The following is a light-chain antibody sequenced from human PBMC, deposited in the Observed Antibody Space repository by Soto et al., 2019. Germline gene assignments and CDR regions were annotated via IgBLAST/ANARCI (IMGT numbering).Light chain of an antibody. CDR2: DVS. Sequence: QSVLTQPASVSGSPGQSITISCTGTSSAVGGYNYVSWYQQHPGKAPKFMIYDVSNRPSGVSNRFSGSKSGNTASLTISGLQAEDEADYYCSSFTNINTVVFGGGTKLTVL. CDR1: SSAVGGYNY. V-gene: IGLV2-14*01. CDR3: SSFTNINTVV. J-gene: IGLJ2*01.